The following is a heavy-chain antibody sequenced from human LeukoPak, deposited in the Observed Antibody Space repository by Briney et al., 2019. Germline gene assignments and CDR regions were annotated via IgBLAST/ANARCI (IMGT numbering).Heavy chain of an antibody. J-gene: IGHJ5*02. CDR3: ARAEGVDFSNYLNWFDP. CDR1: GGTFSSYA. V-gene: IGHV1-69*13. Sequence: SVNVSCKASGGTFSSYAISWVRQAPGQGLEELGGIIPMFGTAKYAQRFQGKLTITADESTSTAYMELSSLRSEDTAVYYCARAEGVDFSNYLNWFDPWGQGTLVTVSS. D-gene: IGHD4-11*01. CDR2: IIPMFGTA.